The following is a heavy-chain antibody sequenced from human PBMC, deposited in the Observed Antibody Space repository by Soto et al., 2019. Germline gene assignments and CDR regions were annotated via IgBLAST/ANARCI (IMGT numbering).Heavy chain of an antibody. CDR3: ARDDNGLDAFDI. Sequence: ASVKVSCKASGYTFTSYGISWVRQAPGQGLEWMGWISAYHGNTNYAQKLQGRVTMTTDTSTSTAYMELRSLRSDDTAVYYCARDDNGLDAFDIWGQGTMVTVPS. CDR1: GYTFTSYG. D-gene: IGHD1-20*01. J-gene: IGHJ3*02. V-gene: IGHV1-18*01. CDR2: ISAYHGNT.